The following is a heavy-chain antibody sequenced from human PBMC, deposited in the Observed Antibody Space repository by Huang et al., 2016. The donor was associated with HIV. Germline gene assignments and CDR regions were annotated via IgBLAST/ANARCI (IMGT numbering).Heavy chain of an antibody. V-gene: IGHV1-18*04. Sequence: QVQLVQSGGEVKKPGASVKVSCKASDYTFTSYGISWVRQAPGQGLEWMRWSSNNKGDTNYAQKFQGRVTMTTDTSTSTAYMERRSLRSDDTAVYYCGGSSGYWSFDYWGQGTLVTVSS. CDR2: SSNNKGDT. D-gene: IGHD3-22*01. J-gene: IGHJ4*02. CDR3: GGSSGYWSFDY. CDR1: DYTFTSYG.